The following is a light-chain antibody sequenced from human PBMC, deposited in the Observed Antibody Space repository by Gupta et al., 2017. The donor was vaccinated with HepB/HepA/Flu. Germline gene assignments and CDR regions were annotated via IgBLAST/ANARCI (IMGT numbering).Light chain of an antibody. J-gene: IGLJ2*01. Sequence: QSALTLPAPVSGPPGQSITISCTGTSSNRGTYNYVCWYQQHPGKAPKLVIFDVSKRPSGVSFRFSGSKSGNTASLTISRLQAEDEADYYCSSYTSSSPLVVFGGGTKLTVL. V-gene: IGLV2-14*03. CDR1: SSNRGTYNY. CDR2: DVS. CDR3: SSYTSSSPLVV.